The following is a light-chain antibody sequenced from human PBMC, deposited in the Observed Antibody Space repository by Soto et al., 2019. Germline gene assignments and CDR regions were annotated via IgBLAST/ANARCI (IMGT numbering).Light chain of an antibody. V-gene: IGLV2-14*01. CDR3: SSYTRSSTLVV. Sequence: QSALTQPDSVSGSPGQSITISCTGTSSDVGGYNYVSWYQQHPGKAPKLMIYDVSNRPSGVSNRFSGSKSGNTASLTISGLQAEDEADYYCSSYTRSSTLVVFGGGTELTVL. CDR1: SSDVGGYNY. CDR2: DVS. J-gene: IGLJ2*01.